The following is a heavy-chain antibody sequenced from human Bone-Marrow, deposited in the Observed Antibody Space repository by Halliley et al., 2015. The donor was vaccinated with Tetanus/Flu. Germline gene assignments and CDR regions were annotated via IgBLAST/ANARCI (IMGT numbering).Heavy chain of an antibody. V-gene: IGHV4-59*01. D-gene: IGHD5-12*01. Sequence: TLSLTCSVSGGSISGYYWSWVRQPPGKGLEWIGNIHHSGTTTYNPSLKSRVTMSLDTSKNHFSLKLSSVTAADSAIYYCTRGGGWLPNYWGQGALVTVPP. CDR3: TRGGGWLPNY. J-gene: IGHJ4*02. CDR1: GGSISGYY. CDR2: IHHSGTT.